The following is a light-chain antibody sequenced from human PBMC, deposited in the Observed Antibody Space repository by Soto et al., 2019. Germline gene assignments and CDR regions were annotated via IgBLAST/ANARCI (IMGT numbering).Light chain of an antibody. CDR1: QSVLYSSNNKNY. CDR2: WAS. J-gene: IGKJ5*01. V-gene: IGKV4-1*01. CDR3: QQYYSTPPIT. Sequence: DIVMTQSPNSLAVSLGERATMNCKSSQSVLYSSNNKNYLAWYQQKPGQPPKLXIYWASTRESGVPDRFSGSGSGTDFTLTISSLQAEDVAVYYCQQYYSTPPITFGQGTRLENK.